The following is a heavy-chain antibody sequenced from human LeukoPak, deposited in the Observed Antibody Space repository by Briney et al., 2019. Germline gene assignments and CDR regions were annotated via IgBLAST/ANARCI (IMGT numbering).Heavy chain of an antibody. V-gene: IGHV3-30*18. CDR3: VKEQSSGWYRAADS. J-gene: IGHJ4*02. Sequence: GGSLRLSCAASGITISSEGMHWVRQAPGKGLEWLAAFSYDGSEIYYSDSAKGRFTISKEYSKNTLHLQMNSLRVEDTAVYYCVKEQSSGWYRAADSWGQGTLVTVSS. CDR1: GITISSEG. D-gene: IGHD6-19*01. CDR2: FSYDGSEI.